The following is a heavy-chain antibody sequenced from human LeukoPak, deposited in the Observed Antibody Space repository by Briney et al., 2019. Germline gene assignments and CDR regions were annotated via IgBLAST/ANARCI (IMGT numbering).Heavy chain of an antibody. D-gene: IGHD4-23*01. J-gene: IGHJ3*02. CDR3: ARVRWFPRAFDI. CDR2: INHSGST. Sequence: SGPTLVNPTQTLTLTCTFSGFSLSTSGVGVGWIRQPPGKGLEWIGEINHSGSTNYNPSLKSRVTISVDTSKNQFSLKLSSVTAADTAVYYCARVRWFPRAFDIWGQGTMVTVSS. V-gene: IGHV4-39*07. CDR1: GFSLSTSGVG.